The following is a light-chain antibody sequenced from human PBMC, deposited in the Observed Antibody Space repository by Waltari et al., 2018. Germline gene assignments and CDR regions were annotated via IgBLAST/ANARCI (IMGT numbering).Light chain of an antibody. CDR2: EDN. J-gene: IGLJ1*01. Sequence: SEELTQPPWVSVSPGQTARITCCGGALPKKYGHWYQQKSGQAPVVVIYEDNKRPSEIPERFSGSSSGTMATLTISGAQVEDEADYYCYSTDSSGLGVFGTGTKVTVL. CDR1: ALPKKY. V-gene: IGLV3-10*01. CDR3: YSTDSSGLGV.